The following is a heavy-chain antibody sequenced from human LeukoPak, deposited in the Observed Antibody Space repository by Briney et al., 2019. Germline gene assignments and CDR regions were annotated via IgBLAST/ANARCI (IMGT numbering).Heavy chain of an antibody. Sequence: GGSLRLSCAASGFTFSDYYMSWIRQAPGKGLEWVSYISSSGSTIYYADSVKGRFTISRDNAKNSLYLQMNSLRAEDTAVYYCARDQGGSSWYGVYYYYYMDVWGKGTTVTVSS. CDR1: GFTFSDYY. D-gene: IGHD6-13*01. CDR3: ARDQGGSSWYGVYYYYYMDV. CDR2: ISSSGSTI. V-gene: IGHV3-11*01. J-gene: IGHJ6*03.